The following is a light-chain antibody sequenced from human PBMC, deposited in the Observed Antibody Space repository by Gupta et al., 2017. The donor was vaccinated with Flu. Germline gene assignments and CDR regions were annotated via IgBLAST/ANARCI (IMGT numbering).Light chain of an antibody. V-gene: IGKV1-39*01. CDR1: QSISSY. J-gene: IGKJ4*01. Sequence: GDRVTITCRASQSISSYLNWYQQKPGKAPKLLIYAASSLQSGVPSRFSGGGSGTDFTLTISSLQPEDFATYYCQQSYSTPLTFGGGTKVEIK. CDR3: QQSYSTPLT. CDR2: AAS.